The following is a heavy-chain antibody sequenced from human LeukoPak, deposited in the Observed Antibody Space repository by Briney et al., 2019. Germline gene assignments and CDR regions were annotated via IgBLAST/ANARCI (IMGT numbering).Heavy chain of an antibody. CDR1: GGSFSGYY. Sequence: SEALSLTCAVYGGSFSGYYWSWIRQPPGKGLEWIGEINHSGSTNYNPSLKSRVTISVDTSKNQFSLKLSSVTAADTAVYYCARRAVKQLRGAFDIWGQGTMVTVSS. V-gene: IGHV4-34*01. D-gene: IGHD6-6*01. J-gene: IGHJ3*02. CDR3: ARRAVKQLRGAFDI. CDR2: INHSGST.